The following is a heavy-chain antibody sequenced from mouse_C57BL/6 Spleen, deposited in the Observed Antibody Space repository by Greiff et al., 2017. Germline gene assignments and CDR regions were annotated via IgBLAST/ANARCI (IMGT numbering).Heavy chain of an antibody. J-gene: IGHJ2*01. CDR2: IDPETGGT. V-gene: IGHV1-15*01. CDR1: GYTFTDYE. Sequence: VQLQESGAELVRPGASVTLSCKASGYTFTDYEMHWVKQTPVHGLEWIGAIDPETGGTAYNQKFKGKAILTADKSSSTAYMELRSLTSEDSAVYYCTSRKLYYFDYWGQGTTLTVSS. CDR3: TSRKLYYFDY.